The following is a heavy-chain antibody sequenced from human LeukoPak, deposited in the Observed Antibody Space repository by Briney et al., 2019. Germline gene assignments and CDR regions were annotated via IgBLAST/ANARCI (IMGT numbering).Heavy chain of an antibody. CDR3: ARRPLYCGGDCYFDY. CDR1: GYSFTSYW. V-gene: IGHV5-51*01. CDR2: IYPGDSDT. D-gene: IGHD2-21*02. Sequence: GESLKISFKGSGYSFTSYWIGWVRQMPGKGLEWMGIIYPGDSDTRYSPSFQGQVTISADKSISTAYLQWSSLKASDTAMYYCARRPLYCGGDCYFDYWGQGTLVTVSS. J-gene: IGHJ4*02.